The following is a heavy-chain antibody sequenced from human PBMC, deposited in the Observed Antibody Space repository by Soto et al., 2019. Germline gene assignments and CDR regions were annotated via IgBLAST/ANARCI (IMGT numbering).Heavy chain of an antibody. J-gene: IGHJ6*02. D-gene: IGHD1-1*01. CDR2: ISVSGGST. CDR1: GFTFSSYA. CDR3: AKDLPVPGLYYYYGMDV. V-gene: IGHV3-23*01. Sequence: GGSLRLSCAASGFTFSSYAMNWVRQAPGKGLEWVSAISVSGGSTYYADSVKGRFTISRDNSKNTLYLQMNSLRAEDTAVYYCAKDLPVPGLYYYYGMDVWGQGTTVTVSS.